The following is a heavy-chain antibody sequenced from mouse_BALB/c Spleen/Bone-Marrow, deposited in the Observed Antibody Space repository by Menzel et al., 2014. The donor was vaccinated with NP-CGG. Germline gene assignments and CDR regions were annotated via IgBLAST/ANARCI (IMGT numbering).Heavy chain of an antibody. D-gene: IGHD1-1*01. J-gene: IGHJ4*01. CDR1: GYTFTSYW. V-gene: IGHV1-7*01. Sequence: VKLVESGAELAKPGASVKMSCKASGYTFTSYWMHWVKQRPGQGLEWIGYINPSIGYTEYNQKFKDKATLTADKSSSTAYMQLSSLTSEDSAVYYCARQITTVDYAMDYWGQGTSVTVSS. CDR3: ARQITTVDYAMDY. CDR2: INPSIGYT.